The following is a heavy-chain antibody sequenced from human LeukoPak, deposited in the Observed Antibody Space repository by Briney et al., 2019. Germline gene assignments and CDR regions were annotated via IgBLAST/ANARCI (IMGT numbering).Heavy chain of an antibody. D-gene: IGHD1-1*01. V-gene: IGHV3-11*04. J-gene: IGHJ4*02. CDR1: GFSFSNYY. CDR2: MGRSGDSM. CDR3: ARDGDQMYEVHDY. Sequence: GGSLRLSCAASGFSFSNYYMGWIRQAPGEGREGVSYMGRSGDSMLCADCVKGLFTISRDNAKNVLFVEVNSLRGEHTAVYHCARDGDQMYEVHDYWGQGTLVTVSS.